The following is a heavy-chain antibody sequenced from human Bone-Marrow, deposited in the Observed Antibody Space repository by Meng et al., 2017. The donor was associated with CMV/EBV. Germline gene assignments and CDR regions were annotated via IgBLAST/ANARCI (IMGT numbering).Heavy chain of an antibody. D-gene: IGHD6-6*01. J-gene: IGHJ6*02. Sequence: ASVKVSCKTSGYTFNDYYIHWVRQAPGQGLEWMGWISAYNGNTNYAQKLQGRATITADKSTSTAYMELSSLRFEDTAVYYCARVPQYRTSSGYYYYGMDVWGQGTTVTVSS. CDR2: ISAYNGNT. CDR3: ARVPQYRTSSGYYYYGMDV. V-gene: IGHV1-18*04. CDR1: GYTFNDYY.